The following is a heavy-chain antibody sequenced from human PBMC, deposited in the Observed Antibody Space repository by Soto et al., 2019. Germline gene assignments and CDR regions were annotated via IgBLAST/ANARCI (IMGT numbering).Heavy chain of an antibody. CDR3: AKRYTTVPTPANYFDY. V-gene: IGHV3-23*01. J-gene: IGHJ4*02. D-gene: IGHD1-1*01. Sequence: PGGSLRLSCAASGFTFSRYTMNWVRQAPGKGLEWVSTFVSSTGSTFYADSVEGRFTISKDDSKNTLYLQMNSLRAEDTAVFYCAKRYTTVPTPANYFDYWGQGTLVTVSS. CDR2: FVSSTGST. CDR1: GFTFSRYT.